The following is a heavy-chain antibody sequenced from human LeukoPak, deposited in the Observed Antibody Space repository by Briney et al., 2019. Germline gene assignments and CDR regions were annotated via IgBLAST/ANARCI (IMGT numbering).Heavy chain of an antibody. V-gene: IGHV3-30*04. D-gene: IGHD3-9*01. CDR3: ARDHPYYDILTGYYIGYFDY. Sequence: SGRSLRLSCAASGFTFSSYAMHWVRQAPGKGLEWEAVISYDGSNKYYADSVKGRFTISRDNSKNTLYLQMNSLRAEDTAVYYCARDHPYYDILTGYYIGYFDYWGQGTLVTVSS. J-gene: IGHJ4*02. CDR2: ISYDGSNK. CDR1: GFTFSSYA.